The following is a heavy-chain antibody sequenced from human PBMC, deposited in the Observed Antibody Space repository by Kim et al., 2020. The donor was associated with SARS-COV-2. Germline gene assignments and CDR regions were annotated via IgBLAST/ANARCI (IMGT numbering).Heavy chain of an antibody. V-gene: IGHV3-20*01. CDR2: INWNGGST. Sequence: GGSLRLSCAASGFTFDDYGMSWVRQAPGKGLEWVSGINWNGGSTGYADSVKGRFTISRDNAKNSLYLQMNSLRAEDTALYHCARDVGGLSSGWTGWFDPWGQGTLVTVSS. D-gene: IGHD6-19*01. CDR1: GFTFDDYG. J-gene: IGHJ5*02. CDR3: ARDVGGLSSGWTGWFDP.